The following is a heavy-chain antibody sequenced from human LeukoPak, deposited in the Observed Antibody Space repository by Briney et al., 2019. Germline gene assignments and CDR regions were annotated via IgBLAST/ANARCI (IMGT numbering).Heavy chain of an antibody. CDR3: ARSITIFGVVPLRGFDY. V-gene: IGHV4-59*11. D-gene: IGHD3-3*01. Sequence: SETLSLTCTVSGGSISSHYWSWIRQPPGKGLEWIGYIYYSGSTNYNPSLKSRVTISVDTSKNQFSLKLSSVTAADTAVYYCARSITIFGVVPLRGFDYWGQGTLVTVSS. J-gene: IGHJ4*02. CDR1: GGSISSHY. CDR2: IYYSGST.